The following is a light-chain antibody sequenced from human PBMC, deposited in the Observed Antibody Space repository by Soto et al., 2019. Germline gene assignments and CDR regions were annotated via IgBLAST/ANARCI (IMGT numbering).Light chain of an antibody. CDR1: QSVRTD. CDR3: QQYISWPWT. CDR2: GAS. J-gene: IGKJ1*01. Sequence: EIVMTQSPATLSVAPGETATRYCRDSQSVRTDVAWYQQKPVQTPRLLIYGASTMDTGIPARFSGSESGTEFTLTISSLQSEDFGVYYCQQYISWPWTSGPGTKVEIK. V-gene: IGKV3-15*01.